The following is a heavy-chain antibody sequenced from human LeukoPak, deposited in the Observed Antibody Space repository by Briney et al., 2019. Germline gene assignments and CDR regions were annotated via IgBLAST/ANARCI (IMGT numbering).Heavy chain of an antibody. CDR1: GYTFTTYV. CDR3: ARVVRHWFDP. D-gene: IGHD3-10*02. V-gene: IGHV1-18*01. Sequence: GASVKVSCKASGYTFTTYVISWVRQAPGQGLEWMGWISVYNGNTNYAQKFQGRVTMTTDTSTSTAYMELRSLRSDDTAVYYCARVVRHWFDPWGQGTLVTVSS. J-gene: IGHJ5*02. CDR2: ISVYNGNT.